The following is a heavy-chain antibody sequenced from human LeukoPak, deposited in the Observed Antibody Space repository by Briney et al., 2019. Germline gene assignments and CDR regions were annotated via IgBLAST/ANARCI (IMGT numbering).Heavy chain of an antibody. D-gene: IGHD2-2*01. CDR3: ARDDMRPHCSSTSCYDYYYYYGMDV. J-gene: IGHJ6*02. CDR1: GGSISSYY. V-gene: IGHV4-4*07. Sequence: SETLSLTCTVSGGSISSYYWSWIRQPAGKGLEWIGRIYTSGSTNYNPSLKSRVTMSVDTSKNQFSLKLSSVTAADTAVYYCARDDMRPHCSSTSCYDYYYYYGMDVWGQGTTVTVSS. CDR2: IYTSGST.